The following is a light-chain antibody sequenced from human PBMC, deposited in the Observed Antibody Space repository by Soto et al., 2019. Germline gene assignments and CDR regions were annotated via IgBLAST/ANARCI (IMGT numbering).Light chain of an antibody. Sequence: EIVMTQSPATLSVSPGERATLSCRASQSISTELAWYQQKPGQPPRLLIYSSSTRATGVPARFTGSGSGSEFTLNISGLQSEYFAVYYCQQGHNWPLAFGQGTRLEI. J-gene: IGKJ2*01. CDR3: QQGHNWPLA. V-gene: IGKV3-15*01. CDR1: QSISTE. CDR2: SSS.